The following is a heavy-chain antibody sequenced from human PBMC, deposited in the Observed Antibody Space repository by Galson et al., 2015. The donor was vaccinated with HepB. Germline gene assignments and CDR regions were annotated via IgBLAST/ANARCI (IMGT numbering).Heavy chain of an antibody. D-gene: IGHD2-15*01. CDR1: GYTFTGYY. J-gene: IGHJ4*02. CDR2: INPNSGGT. V-gene: IGHV1-2*04. CDR3: ARGYCSGGSCQDFDY. Sequence: SVKVSCKASGYTFTGYYMHWVRQAPGQGLEWMGWINPNSGGTNYAQKFQGWVTMTRDTSISTAYMELSRLRSDDTAVYYCARGYCSGGSCQDFDYWGQGTLVTVSS.